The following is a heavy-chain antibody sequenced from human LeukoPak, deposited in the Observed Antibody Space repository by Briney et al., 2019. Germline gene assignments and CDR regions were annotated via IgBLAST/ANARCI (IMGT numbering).Heavy chain of an antibody. V-gene: IGHV5-51*01. J-gene: IGHJ4*02. CDR2: IYPGDSDT. CDR3: ARTRDSSSQYYFDY. CDR1: GYTFTSYW. D-gene: IGHD3-22*01. Sequence: HGESLKISCKGSGYTFTSYWIGWVRQMPGKGLEWMGIIYPGDSDTRYSPSFQGQVTISADKSISTAYLQWSSLKASDTAIYYCARTRDSSSQYYFDYWGQGTLVTVSS.